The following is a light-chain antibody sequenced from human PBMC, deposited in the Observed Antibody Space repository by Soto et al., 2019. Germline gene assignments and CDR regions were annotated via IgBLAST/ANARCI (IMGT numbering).Light chain of an antibody. V-gene: IGLV1-40*01. J-gene: IGLJ2*01. CDR2: GNS. Sequence: QSVLTQPPSVSGAPGQRVTISCTGSSANIGAGYDVHWYQQLPGTAPKLLIYGNSNRPSGVPDRFSGSKSGISASLAITGLQAEDEAAYYRQSYDSSLSGQDVVFGGGTKLTVL. CDR1: SANIGAGYD. CDR3: QSYDSSLSGQDVV.